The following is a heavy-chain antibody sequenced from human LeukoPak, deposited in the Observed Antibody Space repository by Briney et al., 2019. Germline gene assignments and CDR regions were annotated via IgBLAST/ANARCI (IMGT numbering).Heavy chain of an antibody. J-gene: IGHJ4*02. CDR3: ARVHYDFWSGYFSDY. V-gene: IGHV1-8*01. Sequence: AASVKVSCKASGYTFTSYGINWVRQATGQGLEWMGWMNPNSGNTGYAQKFQGRVTMTRNTSISTAYMEPSSLRSEDTAVYYCARVHYDFWSGYFSDYWGQGTLVTVSS. CDR1: GYTFTSYG. CDR2: MNPNSGNT. D-gene: IGHD3-3*01.